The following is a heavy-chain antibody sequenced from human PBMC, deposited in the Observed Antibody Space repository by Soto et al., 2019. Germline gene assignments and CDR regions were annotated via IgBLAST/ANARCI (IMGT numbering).Heavy chain of an antibody. CDR2: IYYSGST. V-gene: IGHV4-31*03. Sequence: SETLSLTCTVSGGSISSGGYYWSWLRQHPGKGLEWIGYIYYSGSTYYNPSLKSRVTISVDTSKNQFSLKLSSVTAADTAVYYCARNYGDYVDYWGQGTLVTVSS. CDR1: GGSISSGGYY. J-gene: IGHJ4*02. CDR3: ARNYGDYVDY. D-gene: IGHD4-17*01.